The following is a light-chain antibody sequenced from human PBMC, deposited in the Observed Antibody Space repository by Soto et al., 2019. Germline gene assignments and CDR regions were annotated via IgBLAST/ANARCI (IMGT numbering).Light chain of an antibody. CDR2: LEGSGSY. Sequence: QPVLTQSSSASASLGSSVKLTCTLSSGHSSYIIAWHQQQQGQGPRYLMKLEGSGSYNKGSGVPDRVSGSSSGADRYLTISNLQFEAEADYYCEAWDSNARVFGGGTKLTVL. V-gene: IGLV4-60*02. CDR1: SGHSSYI. CDR3: EAWDSNARV. J-gene: IGLJ3*02.